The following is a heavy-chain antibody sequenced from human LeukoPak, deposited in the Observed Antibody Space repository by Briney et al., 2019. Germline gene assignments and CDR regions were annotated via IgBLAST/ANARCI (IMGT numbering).Heavy chain of an antibody. Sequence: PSETLSLTCTVSGGSISSYYWSWIRQPPGKGLEWIGYIYYSGSTTYNPSLKSRVTISVDTSKNQFSLKVSSVTAADTAVYYCARTASGVSGSLDYWGQGTLVTVSS. D-gene: IGHD3-10*01. CDR2: IYYSGST. V-gene: IGHV4-59*08. CDR3: ARTASGVSGSLDY. J-gene: IGHJ4*02. CDR1: GGSISSYY.